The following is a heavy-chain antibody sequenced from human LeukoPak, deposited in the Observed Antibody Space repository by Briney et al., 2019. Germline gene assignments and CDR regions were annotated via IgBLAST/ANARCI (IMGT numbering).Heavy chain of an antibody. CDR3: ARGQDAFKTGY. D-gene: IGHD5-24*01. Sequence: SQTLSLTCTVSGGSLTIGHYYWTWIRQHPGKGLEWIGYIHPSGITDYNPSLQSRVTMSLDTSQNQFSLKLTSVTAADTAIYYCARGQDAFKTGYWGQGTLVSVSS. CDR1: GGSLTIGHYY. J-gene: IGHJ4*02. V-gene: IGHV4-31*03. CDR2: IHPSGIT.